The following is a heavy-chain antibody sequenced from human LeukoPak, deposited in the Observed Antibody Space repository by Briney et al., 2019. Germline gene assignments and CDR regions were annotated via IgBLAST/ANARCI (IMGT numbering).Heavy chain of an antibody. CDR3: ARLFKVVPAAIHT. V-gene: IGHV3-53*01. D-gene: IGHD2-2*01. CDR2: IYSGGST. J-gene: IGHJ5*02. CDR1: GFTVSSNY. Sequence: GGSLRLSCAASGFTVSSNYMSWVRQAPGKGLGSVSVIYSGGSTYYADSVKGRFTISRDNSKNTLYLQMNSLRAEDTAVYYCARLFKVVPAAIHTWGQGTLVTVSS.